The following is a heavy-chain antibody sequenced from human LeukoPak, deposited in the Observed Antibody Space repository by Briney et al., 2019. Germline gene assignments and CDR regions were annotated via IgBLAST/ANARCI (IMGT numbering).Heavy chain of an antibody. J-gene: IGHJ4*02. CDR2: IIPIFGTA. CDR1: GGTFSSYA. CDR3: ARDSDSSSFFDY. Sequence: ASVKVSCKASGGTFSSYAISWVRQAPGQGLEWMGGIIPIFGTANYTQKFQGRVTITADESTSTAYMELSSLRSEDTAVYYCARDSDSSSFFDYWGQGTLVTVSS. V-gene: IGHV1-69*13. D-gene: IGHD6-13*01.